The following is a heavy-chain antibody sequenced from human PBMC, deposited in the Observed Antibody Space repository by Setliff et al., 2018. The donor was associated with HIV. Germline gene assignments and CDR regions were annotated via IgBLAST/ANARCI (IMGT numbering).Heavy chain of an antibody. CDR2: IYFSGST. J-gene: IGHJ4*02. CDR3: ARQGQLGSE. D-gene: IGHD1-1*01. Sequence: SETLSLTCTVSGVSISDYYWSWIRQPPGKGLEWIGYIYFSGSTNYNPSLKSRVTMSLDTSKSQFSLKLSSVTAADTAVYYCARQGQLGSEWGQGTLVTVSS. CDR1: GVSISDYY. V-gene: IGHV4-59*08.